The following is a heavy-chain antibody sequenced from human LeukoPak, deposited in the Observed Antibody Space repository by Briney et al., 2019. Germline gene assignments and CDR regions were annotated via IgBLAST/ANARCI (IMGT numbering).Heavy chain of an antibody. CDR3: ARDYSSSWDTFDF. V-gene: IGHV3-21*01. J-gene: IGHJ4*02. CDR1: GFTFSSYS. CDR2: IISSNYI. Sequence: GGSLRLSCAASGFTFSSYSMNWVRQAPGKGLEWVSSIISSNYIYYADSAKGRFTISRDNAKNSLYLQMNSLRAEDTAVYYCARDYSSSWDTFDFWGQGTLVTVSS. D-gene: IGHD6-13*01.